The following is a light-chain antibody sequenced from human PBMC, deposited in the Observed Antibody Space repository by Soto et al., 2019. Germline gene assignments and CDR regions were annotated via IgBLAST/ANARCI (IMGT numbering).Light chain of an antibody. CDR2: AAS. Sequence: DIQMTQSPSSLSASVGDRVTITCRASQSIRNFSNWYQKQPGKAPRLLIQAASSLRSGGPSRTSGSGSGTDFTLTITSLQPEDFATYYCQQSFTSPRTFGQGTRVEIK. J-gene: IGKJ1*01. V-gene: IGKV1-39*01. CDR1: QSIRNF. CDR3: QQSFTSPRT.